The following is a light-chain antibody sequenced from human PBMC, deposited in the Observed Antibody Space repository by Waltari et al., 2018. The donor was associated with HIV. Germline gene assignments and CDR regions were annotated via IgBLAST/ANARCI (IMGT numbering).Light chain of an antibody. V-gene: IGLV1-47*01. Sequence: QSVLTQPPSASGTPGQRVTISCSGSSSNIGSNWYQQFPGTAPKLLISRNNQRPSGVPDRFSGSKSGTSASLAISGLRSEDEADYYCAAWDDSLSVWVFGGGTKMTVL. CDR1: SSNIGS. J-gene: IGLJ3*02. CDR2: RNN. CDR3: AAWDDSLSVWV.